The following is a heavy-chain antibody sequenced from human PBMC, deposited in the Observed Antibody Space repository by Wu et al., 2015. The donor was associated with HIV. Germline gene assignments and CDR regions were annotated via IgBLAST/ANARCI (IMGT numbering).Heavy chain of an antibody. V-gene: IGHV1-2*02. Sequence: QVQLVQSGAEVKKPGASVKVSCKASGYTFTSYYIHWVRQAPRQGLEWMGWINPNSGGTNYAQKFQGRVTMTRDTSISTAYMELSRLKYDDTAVYYCASAYSTGWYSDYWGQGTLVTVSS. CDR3: ASAYSTGWYSDY. CDR1: GYTFTSYY. D-gene: IGHD6-19*01. CDR2: INPNSGGT. J-gene: IGHJ4*01.